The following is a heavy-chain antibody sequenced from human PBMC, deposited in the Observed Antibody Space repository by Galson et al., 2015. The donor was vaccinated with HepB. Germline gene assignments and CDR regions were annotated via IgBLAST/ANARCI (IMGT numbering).Heavy chain of an antibody. CDR1: GFTFNSYG. CDR3: ARDLGGYSHGNGPFYGMDV. V-gene: IGHV3-33*08. J-gene: IGHJ6*02. D-gene: IGHD5-18*01. CDR2: IWHDGSNK. Sequence: SLRLSCAASGFTFNSYGMHWVRQAPGKGLEWVAVIWHDGSNKDHADSVKGRFTIFRDKSKKTLYLQMNSLRAEDTAVYYCARDLGGYSHGNGPFYGMDVWGQGTTVTVSS.